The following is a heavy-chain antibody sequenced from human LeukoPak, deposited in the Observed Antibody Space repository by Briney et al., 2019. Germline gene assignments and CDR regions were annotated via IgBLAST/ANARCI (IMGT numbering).Heavy chain of an antibody. Sequence: SETLSLTCTVSGGSISSSSYYWGWIRQPPGKGLEWIGSIYYSGSTYYNPSLKSRVTISVDTSKNQFSLKLSSVTAADTAVYYCASSTYYDILTGYYRGYYFDYWGQGTLVTVSS. CDR1: GGSISSSSYY. CDR3: ASSTYYDILTGYYRGYYFDY. J-gene: IGHJ4*02. CDR2: IYYSGST. V-gene: IGHV4-39*07. D-gene: IGHD3-9*01.